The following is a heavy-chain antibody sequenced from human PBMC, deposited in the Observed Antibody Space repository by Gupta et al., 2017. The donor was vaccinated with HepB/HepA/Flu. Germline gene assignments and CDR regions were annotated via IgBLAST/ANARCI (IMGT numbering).Heavy chain of an antibody. J-gene: IGHJ6*02. Sequence: QVQLQESGPGLVKPSQTLSLTCTVSGGSISSGGYYWSWIRQHPGKGLEWIGYIYYSGSTYYNPSLKSRVTISVDTSKNQFSLKLSSVTAADTAVYYCARDSGFMITFGGAHIPRLGMDVWGQGTTVTVSS. V-gene: IGHV4-31*03. D-gene: IGHD3-16*01. CDR3: ARDSGFMITFGGAHIPRLGMDV. CDR2: IYYSGST. CDR1: GGSISSGGYY.